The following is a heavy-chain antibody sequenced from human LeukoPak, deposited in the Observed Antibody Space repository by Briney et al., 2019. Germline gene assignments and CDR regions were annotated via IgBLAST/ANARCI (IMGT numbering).Heavy chain of an antibody. Sequence: ASVKVSCKASGYTFTGYYLNWVRQAPGQGLEWTGRINLNSGGTNYAQNFQGRVTMTRDTSISTAYMELNRLRFDDTAVYYCAREDFDYWGQGTLVTVSS. CDR1: GYTFTGYY. CDR3: AREDFDY. CDR2: INLNSGGT. J-gene: IGHJ4*02. V-gene: IGHV1-2*06.